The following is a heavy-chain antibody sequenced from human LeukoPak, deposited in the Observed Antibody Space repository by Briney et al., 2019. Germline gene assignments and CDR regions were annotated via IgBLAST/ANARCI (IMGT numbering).Heavy chain of an antibody. Sequence: PGGSLRLSCAASGFTFSSYEMNWVRQAPGKGLEWVSYISSSVGTIYYADSVKGRFTISRDNAKNSLYLQINSLRAEDTAVYYCASTLGGSFDYWGQGTLVTVSS. J-gene: IGHJ4*02. CDR2: ISSSVGTI. CDR1: GFTFSSYE. D-gene: IGHD3-10*01. V-gene: IGHV3-48*03. CDR3: ASTLGGSFDY.